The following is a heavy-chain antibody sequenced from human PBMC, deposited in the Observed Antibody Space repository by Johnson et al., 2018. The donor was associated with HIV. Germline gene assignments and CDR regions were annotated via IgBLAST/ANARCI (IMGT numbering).Heavy chain of an antibody. J-gene: IGHJ3*02. CDR2: ILYRGSNK. V-gene: IGHV3-30*03. Sequence: QVLLVESGGGVVQPGRSLRLSCAASGFTFSNYGMHWVRQAPGKGLEWVAVILYRGSNKYYANSVKGRFTISRDNSKNTLYLQMNSLRAEDTAVYLCARIRVAVITEVGAFDMWGQGTMVTVSS. CDR3: ARIRVAVITEVGAFDM. CDR1: GFTFSNYG. D-gene: IGHD3-22*01.